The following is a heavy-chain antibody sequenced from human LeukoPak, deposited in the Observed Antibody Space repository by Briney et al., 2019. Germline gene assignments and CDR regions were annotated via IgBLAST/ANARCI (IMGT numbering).Heavy chain of an antibody. CDR1: GFTFSDYY. J-gene: IGHJ4*02. CDR3: ARDHVWNDAFDY. Sequence: PGGSLRLSCAASGFTFSDYYMSWIRPAPGKGLEWVSYISSSGSTIYYADSVKGRFTISRDNAKNSLYLQMNSLRAEDTAVYYCARDHVWNDAFDYWGQGTLVTVSS. CDR2: ISSSGSTI. V-gene: IGHV3-11*01. D-gene: IGHD1-1*01.